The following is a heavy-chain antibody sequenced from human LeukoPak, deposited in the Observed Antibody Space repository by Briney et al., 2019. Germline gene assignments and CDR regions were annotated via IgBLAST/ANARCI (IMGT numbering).Heavy chain of an antibody. V-gene: IGHV3-53*01. CDR3: ARDRLVAAAGFDY. CDR2: IYSGGST. D-gene: IGHD6-13*01. J-gene: IGHJ4*02. Sequence: GGPLRLSCAASGFTVSSNYMSWVRQAPGKGLEWVSVIYSGGSTYYADSVKGRFTISRDNSKNTLYLQMNSLRAEDTAVYYCARDRLVAAAGFDYWGQGTLVSVSS. CDR1: GFTVSSNY.